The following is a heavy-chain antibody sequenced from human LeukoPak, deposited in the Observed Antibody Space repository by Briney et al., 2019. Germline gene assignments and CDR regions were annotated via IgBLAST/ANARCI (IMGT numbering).Heavy chain of an antibody. D-gene: IGHD3-10*01. CDR2: INVEGTTT. J-gene: IGHJ4*02. CDR1: GFTFTRFW. CDR3: TRGGEEPFDY. Sequence: PGGSLRLSCAGSGFTFTRFWMHWVRQAPGKGLVWVSRINVEGTTTTYADSVEGRFTISRDENTLHLQMNHLRVDDTAVYYCTRGGEEPFDYWGQGTLVTVSS. V-gene: IGHV3-74*01.